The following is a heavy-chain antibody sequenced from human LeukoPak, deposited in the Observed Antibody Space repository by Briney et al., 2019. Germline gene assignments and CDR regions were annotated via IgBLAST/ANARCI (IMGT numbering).Heavy chain of an antibody. V-gene: IGHV1-18*01. CDR3: ARPLWFGESPLGI. CDR1: GYTFTSYG. D-gene: IGHD3-10*01. CDR2: ISTYNGNT. Sequence: ASVKVSCKASGYTFTSYGINWVRQAPGQGLEWMGWISTYNGNTDHAQKFQGRVTMTTDTSTSTAYMELRSLTSDDTAIYYCARPLWFGESPLGIWGQGTLVTVSS. J-gene: IGHJ4*02.